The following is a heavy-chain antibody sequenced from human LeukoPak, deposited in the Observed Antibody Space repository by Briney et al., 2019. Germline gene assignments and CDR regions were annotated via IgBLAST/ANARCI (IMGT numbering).Heavy chain of an antibody. CDR2: INPILGIT. V-gene: IGHV1-69*04. CDR3: AREGQQLFTSRASDF. J-gene: IGHJ4*02. D-gene: IGHD6-13*01. Sequence: GASVKVSRKASRDTFSNYDISWVRQAPGQGLEWMGKINPILGITHYSQKFQGRVTLTADKSTTSAYMELSSLRSEDTAVYFCAREGQQLFTSRASDFWGQGTLVTISS. CDR1: RDTFSNYD.